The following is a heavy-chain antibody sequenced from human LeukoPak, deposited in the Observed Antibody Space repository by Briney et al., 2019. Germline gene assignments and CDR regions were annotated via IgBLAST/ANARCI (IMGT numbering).Heavy chain of an antibody. CDR1: GSGFTRYW. CDR3: ARHRYFDY. CDR2: NYPGDSDT. J-gene: IGHJ4*02. V-gene: IGHV5-51*01. Sequence: GASLKISCKGSGSGFTRYWIAGVRQVPGKGLEWMGMNYPGDSDTRYSPSFQGQVTISADKSISTAYLQWSSLKASDTAMYYCARHRYFDYWGQGTLVTVSS.